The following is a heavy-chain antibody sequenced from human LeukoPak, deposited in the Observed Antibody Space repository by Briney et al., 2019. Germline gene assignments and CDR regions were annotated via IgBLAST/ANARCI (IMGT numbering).Heavy chain of an antibody. CDR1: AYTITNNS. CDR2: IFSTSSYI. J-gene: IGHJ4*02. D-gene: IGHD2-21*02. V-gene: IGHV3-21*01. CDR3: ERGDMSAFLDY. Sequence: GRSLRPTHAASAYTITNNSMHWVRQAPGKGLEWVSLIFSTSSYIHYADSVKGRFTISRDNANKSLYLQMNSLRAEDTAVYYWERGDMSAFLDYWGQGILVTVSS.